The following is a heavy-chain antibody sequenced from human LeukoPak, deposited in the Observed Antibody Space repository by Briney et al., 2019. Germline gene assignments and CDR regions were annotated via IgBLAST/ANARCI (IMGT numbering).Heavy chain of an antibody. Sequence: NPSQTLSLTCTVSGGSISSGDYYWSWIRQPPGKGLEWIGYIYYSGSTYYNPSLKSRVTISVDTSKNQFSLKLSSVTAADTAVYYCARAGGDYAKPLDYWGQGTLVTVSS. J-gene: IGHJ4*02. CDR1: GGSISSGDYY. CDR2: IYYSGST. CDR3: ARAGGDYAKPLDY. D-gene: IGHD4-17*01. V-gene: IGHV4-30-4*08.